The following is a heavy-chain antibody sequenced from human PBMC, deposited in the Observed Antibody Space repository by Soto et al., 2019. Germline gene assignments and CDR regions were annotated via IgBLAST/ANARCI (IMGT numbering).Heavy chain of an antibody. CDR1: GGSISSYY. Sequence: QVQLQESGPGLVKPSETLSLTCTVSGGSISSYYWSWIRQPPGKGLEWIGYIYYSGSTNYNPSLKSRVTISVDTSKNQFSLKLSSVTAADTAVYYCARVTPQYYFDYWGQVTLVTVSS. CDR2: IYYSGST. V-gene: IGHV4-59*01. CDR3: ARVTPQYYFDY. J-gene: IGHJ4*02.